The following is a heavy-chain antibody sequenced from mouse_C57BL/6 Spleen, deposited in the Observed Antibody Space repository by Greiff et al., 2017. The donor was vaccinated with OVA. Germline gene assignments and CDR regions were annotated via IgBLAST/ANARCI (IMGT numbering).Heavy chain of an antibody. D-gene: IGHD2-5*01. Sequence: QVQLKESGAELVKPGASVKLSCKASGYTFTEYTIHWVKQRSGQGLEWIGWFYPGSGSIKYNEKFKDKATLTADKSSSTVYMERSILTSEDSAVYFCARREETYYSNPGAMDYWGQGTSVTVSS. CDR2: FYPGSGSI. J-gene: IGHJ4*01. CDR3: ARREETYYSNPGAMDY. V-gene: IGHV1-62-2*01. CDR1: GYTFTEYT.